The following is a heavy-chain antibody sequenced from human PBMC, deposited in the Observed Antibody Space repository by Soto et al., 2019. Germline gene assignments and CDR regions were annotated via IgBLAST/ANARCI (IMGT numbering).Heavy chain of an antibody. J-gene: IGHJ4*02. CDR1: GFTFSSYA. D-gene: IGHD3-10*01. CDR2: ISYDGSNK. CDR3: ARGEEEGEDYFDY. V-gene: IGHV3-30*14. Sequence: QVQLVESGGGVVQPGRSLRLSCAASGFTFSSYAMHWVRQAPGKGLEGVAVISYDGSNKYYEDSVKGRFTIARDNSKNTLYLQMNSLRAEDTAVYYCARGEEEGEDYFDYWCQGTLVTGSS.